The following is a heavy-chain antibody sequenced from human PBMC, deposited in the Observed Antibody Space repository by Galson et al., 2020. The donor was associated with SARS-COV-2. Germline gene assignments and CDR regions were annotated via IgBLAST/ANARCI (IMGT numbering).Heavy chain of an antibody. J-gene: IGHJ3*02. CDR1: GGSISSGGYS. D-gene: IGHD3-22*01. CDR2: IYHSGST. Sequence: SETLSLTCAVSGGSISSGGYSWSWIRQPPGKGLEWIGYIYHSGSTYYNPSLKSRVTISVDRSKNQFSLKLSSVTAADTAVYYCARGYDTTGNDAFDIWGQGTMVTVSS. CDR3: ARGYDTTGNDAFDI. V-gene: IGHV4-30-2*01.